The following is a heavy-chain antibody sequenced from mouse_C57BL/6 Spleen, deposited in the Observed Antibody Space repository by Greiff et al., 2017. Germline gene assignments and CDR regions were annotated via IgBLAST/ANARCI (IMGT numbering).Heavy chain of an antibody. Sequence: VKLVESGPGLVQPSQSLSITCTVSGFSLTSYGVHWVRQSPGKGLEWLGVIWRGGSTDYNAAFMSRLSITKDNSKSQVFFKMNSLQADDTAIYYCAPHPGGSSLWYFDVWGTGTTVTVSS. CDR3: APHPGGSSLWYFDV. V-gene: IGHV2-5*01. CDR1: GFSLTSYG. J-gene: IGHJ1*03. D-gene: IGHD1-1*01. CDR2: IWRGGST.